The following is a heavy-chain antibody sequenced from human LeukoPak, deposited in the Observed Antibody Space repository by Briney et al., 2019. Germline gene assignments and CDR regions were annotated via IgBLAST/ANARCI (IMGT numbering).Heavy chain of an antibody. J-gene: IGHJ4*02. CDR1: GFTFSNAW. D-gene: IGHD3-16*01. V-gene: IGHV3-15*01. Sequence: GGSLRLSCAASGFTFSNAWMSWVRQAPGKGLEWVGRIKSKTNGGTTDYAAPVKGRFAISRDDSKNTLYLQVNSLKTEDTAVYYCTKDDPLNRSWGQGTLVTVSS. CDR2: IKSKTNGGTT. CDR3: TKDDPLNRS.